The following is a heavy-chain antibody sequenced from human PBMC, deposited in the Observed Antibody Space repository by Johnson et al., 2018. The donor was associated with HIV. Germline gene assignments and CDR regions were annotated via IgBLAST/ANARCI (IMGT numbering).Heavy chain of an antibody. V-gene: IGHV3-11*04. J-gene: IGHJ3*02. CDR2: ISGSGSTI. CDR3: ARDGRGLDAFDI. D-gene: IGHD3/OR15-3a*01. Sequence: QVQVVESGGGLVKPGGSLRLSCAASGFTFSDYYMSWIRQAPGKGLEWVSYISGSGSTIYYADSVKGRFTIYRDTAKNSLYLQMNSLRDVDTAVYYCARDGRGLDAFDIWGQGTMVTVSS. CDR1: GFTFSDYY.